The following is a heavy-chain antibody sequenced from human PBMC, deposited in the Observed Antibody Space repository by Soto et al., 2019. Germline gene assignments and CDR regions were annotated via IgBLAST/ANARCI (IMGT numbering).Heavy chain of an antibody. CDR3: ARLDILTGYSY. Sequence: PSETLSLTCTVSGGSIHTYYWSWIRQPPGKGLEWIGHISYSGSTSYDPSLKSRVTISVDTSKNQFSLKLSSVTAADTAVYYCARLDILTGYSYWGQGTLVTASS. CDR2: ISYSGST. D-gene: IGHD3-9*01. CDR1: GGSIHTYY. J-gene: IGHJ4*02. V-gene: IGHV4-59*01.